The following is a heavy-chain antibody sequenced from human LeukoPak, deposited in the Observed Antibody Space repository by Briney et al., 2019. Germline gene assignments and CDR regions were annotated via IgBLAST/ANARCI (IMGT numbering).Heavy chain of an antibody. V-gene: IGHV3-23*01. J-gene: IGHJ4*02. CDR3: AKDDYGEPIEY. CDR2: ISGSGGST. Sequence: GGSLRLSCAASGFTFSSYAMSWVRLAPGKGLEWVSAISGSGGSTYYADSVKGRFTISRDNSKNTLYLQMNSLRAEDTAVYYCAKDDYGEPIEYWGQGTLVTVSS. D-gene: IGHD4-17*01. CDR1: GFTFSSYA.